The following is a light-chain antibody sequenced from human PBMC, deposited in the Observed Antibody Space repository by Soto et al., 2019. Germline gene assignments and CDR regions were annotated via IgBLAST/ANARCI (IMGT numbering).Light chain of an antibody. V-gene: IGKV3-15*01. CDR2: GAS. Sequence: EIVMTQSPATLSVSPGERATLSCRASQSISSNLAWYQQKPGQAPSLLLYGASTRATGIPARFSGSGSGTDFTLTISSLQSEEFAVYYCHQYNNWPPGTFGQGTKLEIK. CDR3: HQYNNWPPGT. J-gene: IGKJ2*02. CDR1: QSISSN.